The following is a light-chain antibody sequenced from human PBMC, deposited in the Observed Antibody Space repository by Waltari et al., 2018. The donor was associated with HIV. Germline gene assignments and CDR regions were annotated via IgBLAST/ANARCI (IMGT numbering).Light chain of an antibody. Sequence: EIVLTQSPGPLSLSPVERATLSYRASQSVSSSYLTWYQQKPGQAPRLLIYGASSRATGIPDRFSGSGAGTDFTLTISRLEPEDFAVYYCQQYGSSSCTFGQGTKVEIK. J-gene: IGKJ1*01. V-gene: IGKV3-20*01. CDR1: QSVSSSY. CDR2: GAS. CDR3: QQYGSSSCT.